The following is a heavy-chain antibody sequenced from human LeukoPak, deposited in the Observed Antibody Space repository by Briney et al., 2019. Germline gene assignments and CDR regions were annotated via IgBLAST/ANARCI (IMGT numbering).Heavy chain of an antibody. J-gene: IGHJ4*02. V-gene: IGHV3-48*03. CDR1: GFTFSSYE. CDR3: ARDRVDIVATISLDY. Sequence: GGSLRLSCAASGFTFSSYEMNWVRQAPGKGLEWVSYISSSGSTIYYADSVKGRFTISRDNAKNSLYLQMNSLRAEDTAVYYCARDRVDIVATISLDYWGQGTLVTVSS. D-gene: IGHD5-12*01. CDR2: ISSSGSTI.